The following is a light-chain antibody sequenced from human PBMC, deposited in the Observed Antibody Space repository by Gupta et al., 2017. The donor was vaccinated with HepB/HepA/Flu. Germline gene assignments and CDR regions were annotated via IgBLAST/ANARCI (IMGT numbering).Light chain of an antibody. CDR3: QQDNNWPLT. Sequence: EIVMTQSPATLSVSPGERATLSCRASQSVSSKLAWYQQKPGQAPRLLIYGASTRATGIPARFSGSGSGTEFTLTISSLQSEDFAVYSCQQDNNWPLTFGGGTKVDIK. CDR1: QSVSSK. J-gene: IGKJ4*01. CDR2: GAS. V-gene: IGKV3-15*01.